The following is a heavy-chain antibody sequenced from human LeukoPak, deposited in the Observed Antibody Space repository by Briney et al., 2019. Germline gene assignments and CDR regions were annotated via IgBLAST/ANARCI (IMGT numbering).Heavy chain of an antibody. V-gene: IGHV4-59*08. D-gene: IGHD3-22*01. J-gene: IGHJ3*02. CDR3: ARHFTYYYDSSGYPRDAFDI. Sequence: SETLSLTCTVSGGSISGYYWSWIRQAPGKGLVWIGYMYYSGSTNYNPSLESRITISIDMSNNQFSLTLSSVTAADTALYYCARHFTYYYDSSGYPRDAFDIWGQGTMVTVSS. CDR1: GGSISGYY. CDR2: MYYSGST.